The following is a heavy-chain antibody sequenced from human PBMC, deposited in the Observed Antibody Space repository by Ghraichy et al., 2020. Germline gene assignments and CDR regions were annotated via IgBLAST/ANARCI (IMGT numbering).Heavy chain of an antibody. D-gene: IGHD6-13*01. J-gene: IGHJ4*02. V-gene: IGHV4-59*01. Sequence: SETLSLTCTVSGGSISSYYWSWIRQPPGKGLEWIGYIYYSGSTNYNPSLKSRVTISVDTSKNQFSLKLSSVTAADTAVYYCARGKSSSWFFFDYWGQGTLVTVSS. CDR1: GGSISSYY. CDR2: IYYSGST. CDR3: ARGKSSSWFFFDY.